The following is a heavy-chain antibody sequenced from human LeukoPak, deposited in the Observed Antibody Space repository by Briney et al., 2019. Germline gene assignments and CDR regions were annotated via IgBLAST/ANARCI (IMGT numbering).Heavy chain of an antibody. CDR3: ARGRSLFYYDSIWQRWYFDY. CDR2: INHSGST. Sequence: SETLSLTCAVYGGSFSGYYWSWLRQPPGKGLEWIGEINHSGSTNYNPSLKSRVTISVDTSKNQFSLKLSSVTAADTAVYYCARGRSLFYYDSIWQRWYFDYWGQGTLVTVSS. V-gene: IGHV4-34*01. CDR1: GGSFSGYY. D-gene: IGHD3-22*01. J-gene: IGHJ4*02.